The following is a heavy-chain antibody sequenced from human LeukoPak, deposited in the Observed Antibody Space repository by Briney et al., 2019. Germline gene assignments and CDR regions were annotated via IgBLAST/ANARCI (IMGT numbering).Heavy chain of an antibody. CDR1: GGSISSYY. D-gene: IGHD5-18*01. CDR2: IYYSGST. CDR3: ARGRKYGYGYRVNELGSGYFDN. J-gene: IGHJ4*02. V-gene: IGHV4-59*01. Sequence: PSETLSLTCTVSGGSISSYYWSWIRQPPGKGLEWIGYIYYSGSTNYNPSLKSPVTISVDTSKNQFSLKLSSVTAADTAVYYCARGRKYGYGYRVNELGSGYFDNWGQGTLVTVSS.